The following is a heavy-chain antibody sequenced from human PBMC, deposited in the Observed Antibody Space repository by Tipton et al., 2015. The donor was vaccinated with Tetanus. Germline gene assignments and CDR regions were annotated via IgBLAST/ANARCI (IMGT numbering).Heavy chain of an antibody. CDR3: SRGGDNWTCPFGY. CDR1: GGSISSYY. Sequence: TLSLTCTVSGGSISSYYWSWIRQPPGKGLEWIGYIYYSGSTNYNPSLKSRVTISVDTSKNQFSLKLSSVTAADTAVYYCSRGGDNWTCPFGYWAQASLVTVSS. J-gene: IGHJ4*02. CDR2: IYYSGST. V-gene: IGHV4-59*01. D-gene: IGHD1-20*01.